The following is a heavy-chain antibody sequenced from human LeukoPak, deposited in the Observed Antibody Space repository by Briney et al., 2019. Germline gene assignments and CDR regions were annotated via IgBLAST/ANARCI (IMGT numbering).Heavy chain of an antibody. D-gene: IGHD3-10*01. CDR1: GYTFTGYY. V-gene: IGHV1-2*02. Sequence: GASVKVSCKASGYTFTGYYMHWVRQAPGQGLEWMGWINPNSGGTNYAQKFQGRVTMTRDTSISTAYMELSRLRSDDTAVYYCARTRLLWFGELSKYNWFGPWGQGTLVTVSS. J-gene: IGHJ5*02. CDR3: ARTRLLWFGELSKYNWFGP. CDR2: INPNSGGT.